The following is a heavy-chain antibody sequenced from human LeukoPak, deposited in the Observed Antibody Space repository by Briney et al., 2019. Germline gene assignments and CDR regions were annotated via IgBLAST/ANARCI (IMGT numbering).Heavy chain of an antibody. J-gene: IGHJ4*02. CDR3: GRDDWGPADY. CDR2: INGDGSEK. V-gene: IGHV3-7*01. Sequence: GGSLRLSCKTSGFTFRHYWMSRVRQAPGKGLEWVANINGDGSEKYHVDFVKGRFTIFRDNAQNSLFLQMNSLRVEDTAVYYCGRDDWGPADYWGQGTLVTVSS. D-gene: IGHD3-9*01. CDR1: GFTFRHYW.